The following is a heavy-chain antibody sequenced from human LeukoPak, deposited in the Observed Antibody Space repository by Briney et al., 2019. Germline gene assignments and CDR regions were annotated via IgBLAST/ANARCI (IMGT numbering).Heavy chain of an antibody. CDR2: MNPNSGNT. J-gene: IGHJ3*02. CDR3: ASDYYYDSSGYPHPGPDAFDI. Sequence: ALVKVSCKASGYTFTSYDINWVRQATGQGLEWMGWMNPNSGNTGYAQKFQGRVTMTRNTSISTAYMELSSLRSEDTAVYYCASDYYYDSSGYPHPGPDAFDIWGQGTMVTVSS. V-gene: IGHV1-8*01. CDR1: GYTFTSYD. D-gene: IGHD3-22*01.